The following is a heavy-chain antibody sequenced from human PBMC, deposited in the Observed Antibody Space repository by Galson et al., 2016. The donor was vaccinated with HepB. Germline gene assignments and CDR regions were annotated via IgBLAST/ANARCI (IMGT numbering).Heavy chain of an antibody. CDR1: GFTFSSYS. V-gene: IGHV3-48*02. CDR2: LSSTSTTI. D-gene: IGHD3-22*01. Sequence: SLRLSCAASGFTFSSYSMIWVRQAPGKWLEWVSYLSSTSTTIYYADSVQGRFTISRDNAKNSLYLQMDGLRDEDTAVYYCARETLSGDSSASYYAFWYFDLWGRGTLVTVSS. CDR3: ARETLSGDSSASYYAFWYFDL. J-gene: IGHJ2*01.